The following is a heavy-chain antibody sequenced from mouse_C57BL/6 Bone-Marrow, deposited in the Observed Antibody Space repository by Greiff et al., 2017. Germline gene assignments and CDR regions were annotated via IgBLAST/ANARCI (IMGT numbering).Heavy chain of an antibody. V-gene: IGHV14-3*01. CDR1: GFNITNTY. CDR3: VNWDEGY. Sequence: EVQRLESVAELVRPGASVKLSCTASGFNITNTYMHWVKQRPEQGLEWIGRIDPANGSPKYAPKFQGKATITADTSSNTAYLQLSSLTAEDSAIYYCVNWDEGYWGKGTTLTVSS. CDR2: IDPANGSP. D-gene: IGHD4-1*01. J-gene: IGHJ2*01.